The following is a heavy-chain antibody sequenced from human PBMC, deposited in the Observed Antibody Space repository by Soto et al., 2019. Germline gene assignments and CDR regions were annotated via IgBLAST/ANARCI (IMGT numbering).Heavy chain of an antibody. CDR2: ISSSSSYI. Sequence: EVQLVESGGGLVKPGGSLRLSCAASGFTFSSYSMNWVRQAPGKGLEWVSSISSSSSYIYYADSVKGRFTISRDNAKNSLYLQMNSLRAEDTSVYYCARVQGPYWYFDLWGRGTLVTVSS. V-gene: IGHV3-21*01. J-gene: IGHJ2*01. CDR3: ARVQGPYWYFDL. CDR1: GFTFSSYS.